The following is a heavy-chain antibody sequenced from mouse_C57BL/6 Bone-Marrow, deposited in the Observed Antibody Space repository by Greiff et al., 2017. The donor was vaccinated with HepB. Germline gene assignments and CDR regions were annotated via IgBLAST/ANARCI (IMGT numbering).Heavy chain of an antibody. J-gene: IGHJ1*03. V-gene: IGHV1-19*01. CDR2: INPYNGGT. D-gene: IGHD6-2*01. CDR3: AISPVSYWYFDV. CDR1: GYTFTDYY. Sequence: EVQLQQSGPVLVKPGASVKMSCKASGYTFTDYYMNWVKQSHGKSLEWIGVINPYNGGTSYNQKFKGKATLTVDKYSSTAYMELNSLTSEDSAVYYCAISPVSYWYFDVWGTGTTVTVSS.